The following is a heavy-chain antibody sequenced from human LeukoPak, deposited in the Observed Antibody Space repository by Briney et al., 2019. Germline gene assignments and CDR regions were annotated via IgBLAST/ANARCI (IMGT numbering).Heavy chain of an antibody. CDR3: AREGIVGARYISN. V-gene: IGHV3-66*01. J-gene: IGHJ4*02. CDR1: GFTVSSNY. D-gene: IGHD1-26*01. Sequence: GGSLRLSCAASGFTVSSNYMSWVRQAPGKGLEWVSVIYSGGSTYYADSVKGRFTISRDNSKNTLYLQMNSLRAEDTAVYYCAREGIVGARYISNWGQGTLVTVSS. CDR2: IYSGGST.